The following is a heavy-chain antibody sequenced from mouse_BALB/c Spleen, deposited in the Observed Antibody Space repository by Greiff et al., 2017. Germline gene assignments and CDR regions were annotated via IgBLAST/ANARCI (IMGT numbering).Heavy chain of an antibody. Sequence: EVQGVESGGGLVKPGGSLKLSCAASGFTFSDYYMYWVRQTPEKRLEWVATISDGGSYTYYPDSVKGRFTISRDNAKNNLYLQMSSLKSEDTAMYYCARGGLRAMDYWGQGTSVTVSS. V-gene: IGHV5-4*02. CDR1: GFTFSDYY. CDR2: ISDGGSYT. J-gene: IGHJ4*01. CDR3: ARGGLRAMDY. D-gene: IGHD3-1*01.